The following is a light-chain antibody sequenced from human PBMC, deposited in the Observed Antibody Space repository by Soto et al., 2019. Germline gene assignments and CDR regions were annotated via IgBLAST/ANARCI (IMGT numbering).Light chain of an antibody. CDR3: LLYYGGAQLV. J-gene: IGLJ3*02. CDR1: TGAVTSGNY. Sequence: QTVVTQEPSLTVSPGGTVTLTCASSTGAVTSGNYPSWFQKKPGQAPRTLIYTTDNKHPWTPARFSGSLLGGKAALTLSGVQPEDEAEDYCLLYYGGAQLVFGGGTKLTVL. V-gene: IGLV7-43*01. CDR2: TTD.